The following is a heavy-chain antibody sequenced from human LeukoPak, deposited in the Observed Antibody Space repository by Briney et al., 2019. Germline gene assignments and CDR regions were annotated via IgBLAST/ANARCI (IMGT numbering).Heavy chain of an antibody. V-gene: IGHV3-23*01. CDR2: IFGSGGSA. J-gene: IGHJ4*02. CDR3: TKTTSGYSSGQYPGWPADH. Sequence: GGSLRLSCTASGFTFNNYAMYCVRQAPRKGLEGVAGIFGSGGSAHYADSVKGRFTISRDNSKNTVYLQMDSLRGEDTALYYCTKTTSGYSSGQYPGWPADHWGQGALVTVSS. CDR1: GFTFNNYA. D-gene: IGHD3-22*01.